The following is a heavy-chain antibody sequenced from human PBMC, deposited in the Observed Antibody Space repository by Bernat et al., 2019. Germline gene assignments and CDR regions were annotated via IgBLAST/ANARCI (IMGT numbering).Heavy chain of an antibody. D-gene: IGHD4-11*01. CDR1: EFTFSYYA. Sequence: EVQLLESGGGLVQPGGSLRLSCVASEFTFSYYAMSWVRQAPGKGLEWVSAIGDSATSTYYADSLKGRFTVSRDNSKSTLYLQMNSLRAEDTAVYYCAKDREATTGYFDHWGGGTLVTVSS. J-gene: IGHJ2*01. V-gene: IGHV3-23*01. CDR2: IGDSATST. CDR3: AKDREATTGYFDH.